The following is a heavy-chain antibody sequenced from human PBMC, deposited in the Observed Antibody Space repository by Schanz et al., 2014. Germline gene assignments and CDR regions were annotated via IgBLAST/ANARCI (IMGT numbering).Heavy chain of an antibody. CDR1: GFTISSYS. Sequence: EVHLVESGGGLVKRGGSLRLSCAASGFTISSYSMNWVRQAPGKGLEWVSSISSSGSYIYYADSVKGRFSISRDNAKNSLFLQMNRLRAEDTAVYYCARDFDDRRGYGSGYCLGDCMDVWGQGTTVNVSS. CDR3: ARDFDDRRGYGSGYCLGDCMDV. V-gene: IGHV3-21*04. D-gene: IGHD3-10*01. CDR2: ISSSGSYI. J-gene: IGHJ6*02.